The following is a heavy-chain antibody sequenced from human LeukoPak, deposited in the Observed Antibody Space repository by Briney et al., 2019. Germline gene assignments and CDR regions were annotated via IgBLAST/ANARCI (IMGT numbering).Heavy chain of an antibody. CDR2: ISSSGSTI. D-gene: IGHD6-13*01. CDR3: ARSLAAAVDNWFDP. Sequence: PGGSLRLSCAASGFTFSDYYMSWFRQAPGKGLEWVSYISSSGSTIYYADSVKGRFTISRDNAKNSLYLQMNSLRAEDTAVYYCARSLAAAVDNWFDPWGQGTLVTVSS. J-gene: IGHJ5*02. CDR1: GFTFSDYY. V-gene: IGHV3-11*01.